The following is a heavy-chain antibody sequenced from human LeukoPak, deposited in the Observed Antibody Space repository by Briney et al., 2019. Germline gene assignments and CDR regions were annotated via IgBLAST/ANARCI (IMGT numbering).Heavy chain of an antibody. Sequence: GESLKISCKGSGYSFTSYWIGLVRQMPGKGLEWIGIIYPGDSDTKYSPSFHGQATLSADKSTSTAYLQWSSLKASDTAMYYCARLIVEMATISLIDYWGQGTLVTVSS. D-gene: IGHD5-24*01. CDR2: IYPGDSDT. CDR3: ARLIVEMATISLIDY. V-gene: IGHV5-51*01. CDR1: GYSFTSYW. J-gene: IGHJ4*02.